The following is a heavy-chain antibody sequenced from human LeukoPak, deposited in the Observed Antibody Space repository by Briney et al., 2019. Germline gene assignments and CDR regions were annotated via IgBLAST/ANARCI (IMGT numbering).Heavy chain of an antibody. V-gene: IGHV3-30*04. CDR1: GFTFSSYA. CDR2: ISYDGSNK. D-gene: IGHD6-19*01. CDR3: ASDSGYFDY. Sequence: PGGSLRLSCAASGFTFSSYAMHWVRQAPGKGLEWVAVISYDGSNKYYADSVKGRFTISRDNPKNTLYLQMNSLRAEDTAVYYCASDSGYFDYWGQGTLVTVSS. J-gene: IGHJ4*02.